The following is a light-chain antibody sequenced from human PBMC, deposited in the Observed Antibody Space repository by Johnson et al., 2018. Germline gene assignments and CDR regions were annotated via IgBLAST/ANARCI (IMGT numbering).Light chain of an antibody. Sequence: QSVLTQPPSVSAAPGQKVTISCSGSSSNIGNNYVSWYQQLPGTAPKLLIYENNKRPSGIPDRFSGSKSGTSATLGITGLQTGAEADYYCGTWDSSLRARNVFGTGTKVTVL. CDR1: SSNIGNNY. J-gene: IGLJ1*01. CDR3: GTWDSSLRARNV. CDR2: ENN. V-gene: IGLV1-51*02.